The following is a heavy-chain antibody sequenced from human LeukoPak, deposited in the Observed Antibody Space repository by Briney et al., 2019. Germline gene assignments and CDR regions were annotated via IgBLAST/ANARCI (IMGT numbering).Heavy chain of an antibody. V-gene: IGHV4-31*03. CDR3: ARVGQTRRRGSWIQLWDAFDI. CDR1: GGSISSGGYY. Sequence: PSETLSLTCTVSGGSISSGGYYWSWIRQHPGKGLEWIGYIYYSGSTYYNPSLKSRVTISVDTSKNQFSLKLSSVTAADTAVYYCARVGQTRRRGSWIQLWDAFDIWGQGTMVTVSS. J-gene: IGHJ3*02. D-gene: IGHD5-18*01. CDR2: IYYSGST.